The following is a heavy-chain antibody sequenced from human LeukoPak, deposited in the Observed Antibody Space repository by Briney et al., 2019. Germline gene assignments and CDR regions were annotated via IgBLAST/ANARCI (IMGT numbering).Heavy chain of an antibody. CDR2: IYYSGST. V-gene: IGHV4-31*03. D-gene: IGHD3-22*01. CDR3: ARVYYYDSSGFES. Sequence: PSETLSLTCTVSGGSISSGGYYWSWIRQHPGKGLEWIGYIYYSGSTYYNPSLKSRVTISVDTSKNQFSQKLSSVTAADTAVYYCARVYYYDSSGFESWGQGTLVTVSS. CDR1: GGSISSGGYY. J-gene: IGHJ4*02.